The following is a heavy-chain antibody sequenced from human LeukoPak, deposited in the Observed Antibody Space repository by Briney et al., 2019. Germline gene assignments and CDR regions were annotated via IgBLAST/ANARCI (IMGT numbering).Heavy chain of an antibody. CDR2: ISSSSSTT. J-gene: IGHJ4*02. CDR1: GFTFSSYS. V-gene: IGHV3-48*02. CDR3: ARDRFGELSVVWDY. Sequence: GRSLRLSCAASGFTFSSYSMNWVRQAPGKGLEWVSYISSSSSTTYYADSVKGRFTISRDNAKNSLYLQMNSLRDEDTAVYYCARDRFGELSVVWDYWGQGTLVTVSS. D-gene: IGHD3-10*01.